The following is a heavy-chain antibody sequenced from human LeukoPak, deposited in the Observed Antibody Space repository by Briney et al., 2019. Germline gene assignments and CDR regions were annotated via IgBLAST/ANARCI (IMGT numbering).Heavy chain of an antibody. CDR3: AKVLTVTTMRYYYYMDV. Sequence: GGSLRLSCAASGFTFSSYWMSWVRQAPGKGLEWVANIKQDGSEKYYVDSVKGRFTISRDNSKNTLYLQMNSLRAEDTAVYYCAKVLTVTTMRYYYYMDVWGKGTTVTVSS. CDR2: IKQDGSEK. V-gene: IGHV3-7*01. J-gene: IGHJ6*03. CDR1: GFTFSSYW. D-gene: IGHD4-11*01.